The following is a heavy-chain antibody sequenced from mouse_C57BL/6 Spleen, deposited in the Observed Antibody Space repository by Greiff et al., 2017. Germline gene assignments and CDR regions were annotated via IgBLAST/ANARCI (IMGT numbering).Heavy chain of an antibody. CDR1: GYAFSSSW. J-gene: IGHJ4*01. CDR3: ARPGAYYSNYDYAMDY. CDR2: IYPGDGDT. V-gene: IGHV1-82*01. D-gene: IGHD2-5*01. Sequence: QVQLQQSGPELVKPGASVKISCKASGYAFSSSWMNWVKQRPGKGLEWIGRIYPGDGDTNYNGKFKGKATLTADKSSSTAYMQLSSLTSEDSAVYFCARPGAYYSNYDYAMDYWGQGTSVTVSS.